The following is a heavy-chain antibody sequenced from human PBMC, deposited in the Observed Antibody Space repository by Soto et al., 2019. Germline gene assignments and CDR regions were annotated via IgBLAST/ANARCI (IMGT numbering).Heavy chain of an antibody. J-gene: IGHJ3*02. Sequence: EVQLVESGGGLVQPGRSLRLSCAASGFTFDDYAMHWVRQAPGKGLEWVSGISWNSGSIGYADSVKGRFTISRDNAKNSLYLQMNSLRAEDTALYYCAMGGSKWSGYYSIPLRGAFDIWGQGTIGHRLF. CDR1: GFTFDDYA. D-gene: IGHD3-3*01. V-gene: IGHV3-9*01. CDR3: AMGGSKWSGYYSIPLRGAFDI. CDR2: ISWNSGSI.